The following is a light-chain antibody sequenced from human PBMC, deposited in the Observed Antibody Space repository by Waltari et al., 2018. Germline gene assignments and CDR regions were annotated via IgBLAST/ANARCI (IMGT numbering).Light chain of an antibody. CDR2: DAS. CDR1: QSVSRY. V-gene: IGKV3-11*01. Sequence: EIVLTQSPATLSLSPGERATLSCRASQSVSRYLAWYQRKPGQAPRLLIYDASKMATGIPARFSGSGSGTDFTLTISSLEPEDFAVYYCQQRSNSWAFGQGTKVEI. J-gene: IGKJ1*01. CDR3: QQRSNSWA.